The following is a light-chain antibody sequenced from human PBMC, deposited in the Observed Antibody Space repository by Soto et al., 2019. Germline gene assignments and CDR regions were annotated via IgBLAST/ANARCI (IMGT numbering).Light chain of an antibody. Sequence: QSVLTQPPSVSGAPGQRVTISGTGSSSNIGAGYDVHWYQQLPGTAPKLLIYVNSNRPSGVPDRFSGSKSGTSASLAITGLQAEDEADYYCQSYDSSLSGYVFGTGTTVTVL. J-gene: IGLJ1*01. V-gene: IGLV1-40*01. CDR1: SSNIGAGYD. CDR2: VNS. CDR3: QSYDSSLSGYV.